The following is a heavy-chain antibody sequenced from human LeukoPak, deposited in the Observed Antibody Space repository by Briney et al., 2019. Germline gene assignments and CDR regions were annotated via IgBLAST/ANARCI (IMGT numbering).Heavy chain of an antibody. CDR2: IIPIFGTA. CDR3: ARSGDYVDPFDY. J-gene: IGHJ4*02. Sequence: SVKVSCKASGGTFSGYAISWVRQAPGQGLEWMGGIIPIFGTANYAQKFQGRVTITADESTSTAYMELSSLRSEDTAVYYCARSGDYVDPFDYWGQGTLVTVSS. V-gene: IGHV1-69*13. CDR1: GGTFSGYA. D-gene: IGHD4-17*01.